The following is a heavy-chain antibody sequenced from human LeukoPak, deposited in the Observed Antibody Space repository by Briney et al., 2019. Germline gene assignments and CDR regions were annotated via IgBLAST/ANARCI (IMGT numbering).Heavy chain of an antibody. CDR1: GGSISSSSYY. Sequence: SETLSLTCTVSGGSISSSSYYWGWIRQPPGKGLEWIGSIFYSGSTYYNPSLKSRVTISVDTSKNQFSLKLSSVTAADTAVYYCARRGARARFDIWGQGTMVTVSS. J-gene: IGHJ3*02. V-gene: IGHV4-39*01. CDR3: ARRGARARFDI. CDR2: IFYSGST. D-gene: IGHD1-26*01.